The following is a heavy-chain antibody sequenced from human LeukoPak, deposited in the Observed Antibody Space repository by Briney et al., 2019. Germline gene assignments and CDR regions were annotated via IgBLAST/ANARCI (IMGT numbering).Heavy chain of an antibody. J-gene: IGHJ4*02. CDR1: GPPLRIFA. D-gene: IGHD3-22*01. CDR3: AKRGVVIRVILVGFHKEACYFDS. CDR2: LREIGGRK. Sequence: GGPLSLPQAFLGPPLRIFAWTGARRPQGRGWEGAEVLREIGGRKNYADSVKGRFTISRDNPKNTLYLQMNSLRTEDTAVYFCAKRGVVIRVILVGFHKEACYFDSWGQGALVTVSS. V-gene: IGHV3-23*01.